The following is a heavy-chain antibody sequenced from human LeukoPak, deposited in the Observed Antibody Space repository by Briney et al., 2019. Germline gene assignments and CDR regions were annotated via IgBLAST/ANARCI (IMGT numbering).Heavy chain of an antibody. CDR2: INPNSGGT. J-gene: IGHJ4*02. V-gene: IGHV1-2*06. CDR1: GYTFTGYY. CDR3: ARVPRIAAAGHYFDY. D-gene: IGHD6-13*01. Sequence: GASVKVSCKASGYTFTGYYMHWVRQAPGQGLEWMGRINPNSGGTNYAQKFQGRVTMPRDTSISTAYMELSRLRSDDTAVYYCARVPRIAAAGHYFDYWGQGTLVPVSS.